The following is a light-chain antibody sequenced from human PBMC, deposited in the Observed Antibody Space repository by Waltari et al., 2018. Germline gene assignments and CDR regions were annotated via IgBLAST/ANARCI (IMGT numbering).Light chain of an antibody. Sequence: QSVLTPPPSVSGAPGQTVPISCPGSTSTLGSGHDVHWYQQLPRRAPKLLIYVNRNRPSGVPDRFSASRSGTSASLAITGLRPDDEADYYCQSYDSSLNGRVFGGGTRVTVL. CDR3: QSYDSSLNGRV. CDR2: VNR. CDR1: TSTLGSGHD. J-gene: IGLJ3*02. V-gene: IGLV1-40*01.